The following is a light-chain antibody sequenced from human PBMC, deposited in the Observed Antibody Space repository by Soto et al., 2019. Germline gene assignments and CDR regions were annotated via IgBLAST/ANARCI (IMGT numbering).Light chain of an antibody. V-gene: IGKV4-1*01. Sequence: DIVMTQSPDSLAVSLGERATINCKSSQSVLYSSNNKKYLACYQQKPGQPPKLIIYWASTRESGVPDRFSGSCSGTDFTLTISRLQAEDVAVYYGDQYYSTPRAFRQGTMVLSK. J-gene: IGKJ1*01. CDR2: WAS. CDR1: QSVLYSSNNKKY. CDR3: DQYYSTPRA.